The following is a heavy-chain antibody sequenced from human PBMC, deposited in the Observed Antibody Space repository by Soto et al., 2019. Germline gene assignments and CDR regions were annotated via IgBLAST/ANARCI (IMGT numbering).Heavy chain of an antibody. Sequence: QVQLQQWGAGPLRPLETLSLTCGVAGGSFSGYYWAWLCQSPGKGLEWIGEINDRGSINYNPSLKSRVSISVDTSKNHYSLNLRSVTAADTAVYYCARESHDILTGPPWVGYLDRWGRGTLVTVSS. D-gene: IGHD3-9*01. CDR2: INDRGSI. V-gene: IGHV4-34*01. CDR3: ARESHDILTGPPWVGYLDR. CDR1: GGSFSGYY. J-gene: IGHJ2*01.